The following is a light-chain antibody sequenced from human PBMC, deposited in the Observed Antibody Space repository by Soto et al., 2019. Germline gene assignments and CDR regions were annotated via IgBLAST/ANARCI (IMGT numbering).Light chain of an antibody. Sequence: DIQMTQSPSSLSASVGDRVTITCRASQSISSYLNWYQQKPGKAPKLLIYAASSLQSGVPSRFSGSGSGTDFNLPHNRLQPEDFSTFYRQPGYRTPSTFG. CDR3: QPGYRTPST. J-gene: IGKJ2*01. CDR1: QSISSY. V-gene: IGKV1-39*01. CDR2: AAS.